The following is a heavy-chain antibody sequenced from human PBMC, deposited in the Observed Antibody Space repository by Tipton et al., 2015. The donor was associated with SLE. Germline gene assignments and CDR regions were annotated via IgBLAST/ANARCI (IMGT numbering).Heavy chain of an antibody. J-gene: IGHJ4*02. Sequence: TLSLTCTVSGASISSGSYYCSWIRQPPGKGLEWVGYIYYSGSTNYNPSLKSRATISVDTSKIQFSLKLSSVTPADTAVYYCARDLAWGSWGYWGQGTLVTVSS. CDR1: GASISSGSYY. CDR2: IYYSGST. CDR3: ARDLAWGSWGY. D-gene: IGHD7-27*01. V-gene: IGHV4-61*01.